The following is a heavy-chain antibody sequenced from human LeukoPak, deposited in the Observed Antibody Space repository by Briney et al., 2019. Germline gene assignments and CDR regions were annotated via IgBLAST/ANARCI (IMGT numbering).Heavy chain of an antibody. D-gene: IGHD3-3*01. Sequence: PSETLSLTCTVSGDSFSSVTDYWAWIRQPPGKGLEWIASGDYSGGTYYNPSLESRVAISADMSKNQFSLKLSSVTAADTAVYYCARDYDDFWSGPPSYFDYWGQGTLVTVSS. CDR2: GDYSGGT. J-gene: IGHJ4*02. CDR1: GDSFSSVTDY. V-gene: IGHV4-39*07. CDR3: ARDYDDFWSGPPSYFDY.